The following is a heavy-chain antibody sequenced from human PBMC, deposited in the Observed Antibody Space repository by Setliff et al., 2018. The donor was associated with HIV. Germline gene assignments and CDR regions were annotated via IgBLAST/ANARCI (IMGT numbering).Heavy chain of an antibody. J-gene: IGHJ4*02. Sequence: PSETLSLTCAVSGGSISSGGYSWSWIRRPPGKGLEWIGSIYNRGSTYYNPSLKSRVTISVDTSKNQFSLKLSSVTAADTAVYYCARELLRSWDGSENSYKPYYFDYWGQGTLVTVSS. CDR3: ARELLRSWDGSENSYKPYYFDY. CDR2: IYNRGST. V-gene: IGHV4-39*07. CDR1: GGSISSGGYS. D-gene: IGHD3-10*01.